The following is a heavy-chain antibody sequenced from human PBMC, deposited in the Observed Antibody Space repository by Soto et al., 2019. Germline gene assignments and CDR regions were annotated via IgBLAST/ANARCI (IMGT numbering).Heavy chain of an antibody. CDR1: GGSISSSNW. D-gene: IGHD2-15*01. V-gene: IGHV4-4*02. J-gene: IGHJ3*01. CDR2: IYHSGST. CDR3: ARDDRRYCSGGSCYSGLGSAFDL. Sequence: SETLSLTCAVSGGSISSSNWWSWVRQPPGKGLEWIGEIYHSGSTNYNPSLKSRVTISVDKSKNQFSLKLSSVTAADTAVYYFARDDRRYCSGGSCYSGLGSAFDLWCQGTMVTVS.